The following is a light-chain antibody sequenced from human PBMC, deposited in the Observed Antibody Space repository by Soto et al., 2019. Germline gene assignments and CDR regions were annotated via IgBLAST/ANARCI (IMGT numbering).Light chain of an antibody. Sequence: SSELTQPPSVSVSPGQTARITCSGDALPKKYSYWYQQRPGQTPLLVIYRDTQRPSGIPERFSGSASGTTVTLIISGVQAEDEADYYCQSADSSETYMVFGGGTKLTVL. J-gene: IGLJ2*01. V-gene: IGLV3-25*02. CDR1: ALPKKY. CDR2: RDT. CDR3: QSADSSETYMV.